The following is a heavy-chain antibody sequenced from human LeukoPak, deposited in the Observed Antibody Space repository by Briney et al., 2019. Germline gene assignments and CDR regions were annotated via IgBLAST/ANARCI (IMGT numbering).Heavy chain of an antibody. V-gene: IGHV4-38-2*01. J-gene: IGHJ4*02. CDR2: INHSGNT. D-gene: IGHD3-22*01. Sequence: PSETLSLTCAVSDYSISSGYYWGWIRQPPGKGLEWIASINHSGNTSYNPSLKSRVTISVDTSKNQFSLKLSSVTAADTALYYCARRYYDSSGYSFDYWGQGTRVTVSS. CDR3: ARRYYDSSGYSFDY. CDR1: DYSISSGYY.